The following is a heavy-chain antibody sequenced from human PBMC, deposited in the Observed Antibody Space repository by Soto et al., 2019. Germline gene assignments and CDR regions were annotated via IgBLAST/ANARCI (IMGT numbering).Heavy chain of an antibody. J-gene: IGHJ4*02. D-gene: IGHD2-21*02. Sequence: PSETLSLTCTVSGGSISSGGYYWSWIRQHPGKGLEWIGYIYYSGSTYYNPSLKSRVTISVDTSKNQFSLKLSSVTAADTAVYYCAKVIHCGGDCFPSYYFDYWGQGTLVTVSS. CDR3: AKVIHCGGDCFPSYYFDY. CDR2: IYYSGST. CDR1: GGSISSGGYY. V-gene: IGHV4-31*03.